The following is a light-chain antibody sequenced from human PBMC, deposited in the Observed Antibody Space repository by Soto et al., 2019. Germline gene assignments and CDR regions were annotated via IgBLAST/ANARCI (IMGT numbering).Light chain of an antibody. CDR1: QDINKN. V-gene: IGKV1-33*01. J-gene: IGKJ5*01. CDR3: QQYESLPLT. Sequence: DIQMTQSPSSLSASVGDRVTITCQASQDINKNLIWYQQKPGKAPKLLIYDASDLETGVQSRFSGSGSGTGFTFTISSLQPEDFATYYCQQYESLPLTFGQGTRLEIK. CDR2: DAS.